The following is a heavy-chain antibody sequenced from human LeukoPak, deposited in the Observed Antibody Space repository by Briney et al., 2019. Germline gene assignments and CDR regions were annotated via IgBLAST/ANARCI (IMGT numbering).Heavy chain of an antibody. J-gene: IGHJ5*02. V-gene: IGHV3-33*06. CDR3: AKDPYSSGWYGGFDP. Sequence: PGGSLRLSCAASGFTFSSYGMHWVRQAPGKGLEWVAVIWYDGSNKYYADSVKGRFTISRDNSKNTLYLQMNSLRAEDTAVYYCAKDPYSSGWYGGFDPWGQGTLVTVSS. D-gene: IGHD6-19*01. CDR1: GFTFSSYG. CDR2: IWYDGSNK.